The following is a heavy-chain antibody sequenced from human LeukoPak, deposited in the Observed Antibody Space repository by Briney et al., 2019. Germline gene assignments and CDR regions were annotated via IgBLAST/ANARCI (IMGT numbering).Heavy chain of an antibody. J-gene: IGHJ4*02. Sequence: GESLKISCKGSGYSFTSYWIGWVRQMPGKGLECMGIIYPGDSDTRYSPSFQGQVTISADKSISTAHLQWSSLKASDTAMYYCARPVRDGYNPHYFDYWGQGTLVTVSS. CDR2: IYPGDSDT. V-gene: IGHV5-51*01. CDR3: ARPVRDGYNPHYFDY. CDR1: GYSFTSYW. D-gene: IGHD5-24*01.